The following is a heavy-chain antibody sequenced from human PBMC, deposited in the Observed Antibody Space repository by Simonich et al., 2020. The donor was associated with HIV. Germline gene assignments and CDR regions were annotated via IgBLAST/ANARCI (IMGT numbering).Heavy chain of an antibody. CDR3: ARLTAGGLGEYFQH. CDR2: INHSGRT. Sequence: QVQLQQWGAGLLKPSETLSLTCAVYGGSFSGYYWSWIRQPPGNGLEWIGEINHSGRTNYNPSLKRRVTISVDTSKNQFSLKLSSVTAADTAVYYCARLTAGGLGEYFQHWGQGTLVTVSS. J-gene: IGHJ1*01. D-gene: IGHD6-13*01. CDR1: GGSFSGYY. V-gene: IGHV4-34*01.